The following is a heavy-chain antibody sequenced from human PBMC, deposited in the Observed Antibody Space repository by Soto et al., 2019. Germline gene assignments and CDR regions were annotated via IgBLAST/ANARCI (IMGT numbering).Heavy chain of an antibody. D-gene: IGHD5-12*01. CDR3: AKELYSGYDGPGNLDY. V-gene: IGHV3-30*18. J-gene: IGHJ4*02. CDR2: ISYDGSNK. Sequence: GGSLRLSCAASGFTFSSYGMHWVRQAPGKGLEWVAVISYDGSNKYYADSVKGRFTISRDNSKNTLYLQMNSLRAEDTAVYYCAKELYSGYDGPGNLDYWGQGTLVTVSS. CDR1: GFTFSSYG.